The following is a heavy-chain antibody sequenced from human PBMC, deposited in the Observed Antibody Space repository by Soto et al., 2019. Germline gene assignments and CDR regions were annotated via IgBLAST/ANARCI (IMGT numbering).Heavy chain of an antibody. D-gene: IGHD1-26*01. V-gene: IGHV3-30*18. Sequence: QVQLVESGGGVVQPGRSLRLSCAASGFTFSSYGMHWVRQAPGKGLEWVAVISYDGSDKYYADSVKGRFTISRDNSNNTVDLQMDSLRAEDTAGYFCAKGVVGATTYFQPWGQGTLVTVSS. CDR2: ISYDGSDK. J-gene: IGHJ1*01. CDR1: GFTFSSYG. CDR3: AKGVVGATTYFQP.